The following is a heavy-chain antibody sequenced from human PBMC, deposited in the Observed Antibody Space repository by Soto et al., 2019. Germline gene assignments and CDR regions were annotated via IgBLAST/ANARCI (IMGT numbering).Heavy chain of an antibody. Sequence: HPGGSLRLSCATSGFTFSTSAMHWVRQVSGKGLEWIARIRNKANNYATTYAPSVKGRFTISRDDSENTVYLHMNSLKIEDTAIYYCAKRIYGGNSWGQGTLVTVSS. D-gene: IGHD2-21*02. CDR3: AKRIYGGNS. CDR1: GFTFSTSA. V-gene: IGHV3-73*01. CDR2: IRNKANNYAT. J-gene: IGHJ4*02.